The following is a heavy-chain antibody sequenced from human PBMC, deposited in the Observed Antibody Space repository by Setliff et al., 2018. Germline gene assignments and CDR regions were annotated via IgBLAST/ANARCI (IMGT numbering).Heavy chain of an antibody. CDR3: AREGPESDSSGYMDV. CDR1: DGAFSTYY. V-gene: IGHV4-34*01. D-gene: IGHD3-22*01. CDR2: MHQSGRI. Sequence: SETLSLTCDVYDGAFSTYYWTWIRQPPGKGLEWIGDMHQSGRINFNPSLKSRVTMSADPSKNQFSLKVTSVTAADTSVYYCAREGPESDSSGYMDVWGQGTTVTVSS. J-gene: IGHJ6*03.